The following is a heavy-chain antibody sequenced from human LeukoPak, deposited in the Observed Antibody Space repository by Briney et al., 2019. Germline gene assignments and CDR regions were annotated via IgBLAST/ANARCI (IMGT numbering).Heavy chain of an antibody. D-gene: IGHD3-22*01. J-gene: IGHJ5*02. V-gene: IGHV4-39*01. CDR2: IYYSGST. CDR1: GGSISSSSYY. CDR3: ATDQHHYDSSGYYYPNWFDP. Sequence: SETLSLTCTVSGGSISSSSYYWGWIRQPPGKGLEWIGSIYYSGSTYYNPSLNSRVTISVDTSKNQFSLKLSSVTVADTAVYYCATDQHHYDSSGYYYPNWFDPWGQGTLVTVSS.